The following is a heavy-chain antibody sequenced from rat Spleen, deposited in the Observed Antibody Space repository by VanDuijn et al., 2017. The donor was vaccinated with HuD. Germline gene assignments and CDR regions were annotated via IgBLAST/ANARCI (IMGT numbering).Heavy chain of an antibody. CDR2: ISTGGGNT. Sequence: EVQLVESGGGLVQPGRSMNLSCAALGFTFSNYYMAWVRQAPMKGLEWVASISTGGGNTYYRDSVKGRFTISRDNAKSTLYLQMDSLRSEETATYYCARLSEKFVTTVAPGWFTYWGQGTLVTVSS. V-gene: IGHV5S11*01. CDR1: GFTFSNYY. J-gene: IGHJ3*01. D-gene: IGHD1-8*01. CDR3: ARLSEKFVTTVAPGWFTY.